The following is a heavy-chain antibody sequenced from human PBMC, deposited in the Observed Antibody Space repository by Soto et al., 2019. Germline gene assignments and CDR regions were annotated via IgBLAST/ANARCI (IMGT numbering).Heavy chain of an antibody. CDR3: TRSGGMYALHS. J-gene: IGHJ4*02. D-gene: IGHD6-19*01. V-gene: IGHV4-4*02. CDR1: GKSISTSNY. Sequence: QVQLHESGPGLVKPSGTLSLTCAVSGKSISTSNYWSWIRQPPGKGLEWIGEIYGSGGTTYNPSLKNRVTISLDKSKNHFSLNLNSVTAADTAVYYCTRSGGMYALHSWGQGTLVIVSS. CDR2: IYGSGGT.